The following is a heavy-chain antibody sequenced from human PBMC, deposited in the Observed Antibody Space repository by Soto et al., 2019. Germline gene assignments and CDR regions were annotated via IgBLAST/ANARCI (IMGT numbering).Heavy chain of an antibody. CDR1: GYTFTGYY. V-gene: IGHV1-2*02. Sequence: ASVKVSCKASGYTFTGYYMHWVRQAPGQGLEWLGWINPNSGGTNYAQKFQGRVTMARGTSISTAYMELSRLRSDDTAVYYCARGSSSWHDAFDIWGQRTMFSV. J-gene: IGHJ3*02. CDR2: INPNSGGT. CDR3: ARGSSSWHDAFDI. D-gene: IGHD6-13*01.